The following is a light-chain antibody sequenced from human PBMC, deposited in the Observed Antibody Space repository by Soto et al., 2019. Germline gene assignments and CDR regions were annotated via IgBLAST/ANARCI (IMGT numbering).Light chain of an antibody. V-gene: IGKV1-39*01. CDR1: QSISSY. CDR3: QQSYSNLWT. Sequence: DIQMTQSPSSLSASVGDRVTITCRASQSISSYLNWYQQKPGKAPKLLIYAASNLRSGVPSRFSGSGSGTDFTLTISSLQPEDFVSYYCQQSYSNLWTLGQGTKVEIK. J-gene: IGKJ1*01. CDR2: AAS.